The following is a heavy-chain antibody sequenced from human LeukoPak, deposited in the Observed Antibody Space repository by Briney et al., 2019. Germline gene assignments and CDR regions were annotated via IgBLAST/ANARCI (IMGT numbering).Heavy chain of an antibody. D-gene: IGHD6-13*01. CDR1: GFTFSSYW. CDR2: IKQDGSEK. Sequence: GGSLRLSCAASGFTFSSYWMSWVRQAPGKGLEWVANIKQDGSEKYYVDSVKGRFTISRDNAKSSLYLQMNSLRAEDTAVYYCARDSSSWYRGNWFDPWGQGTLVTVSS. J-gene: IGHJ5*02. V-gene: IGHV3-7*01. CDR3: ARDSSSWYRGNWFDP.